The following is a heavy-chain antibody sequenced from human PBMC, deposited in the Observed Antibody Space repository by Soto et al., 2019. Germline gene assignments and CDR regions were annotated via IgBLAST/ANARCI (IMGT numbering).Heavy chain of an antibody. CDR2: ISSSSSYI. V-gene: IGHV3-21*01. D-gene: IGHD6-13*01. J-gene: IGHJ6*03. CDR3: ASTNSRSYYMDV. CDR1: GFTFSSYS. Sequence: PGGSLRLSCAASGFTFSSYSMNWVRQAPGKGLEWVSSISSSSSYIYYADSVKGRFTISRDNAKNSLYLQMNGLRAEDTAVYYCASTNSRSYYMDVWGKGTTVTVSS.